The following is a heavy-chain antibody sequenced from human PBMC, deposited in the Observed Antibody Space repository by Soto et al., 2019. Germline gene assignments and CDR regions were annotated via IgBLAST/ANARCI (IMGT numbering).Heavy chain of an antibody. CDR2: IGTAGDT. CDR1: GFTFSSYD. V-gene: IGHV3-13*01. J-gene: IGHJ3*02. Sequence: GGSLRLSCAASGFTFSSYDMHWVRQATGKGLEWVSAIGTAGDTYYPGSVKGRFTISRENAKNSLYLQMNSLRAEDTAVYYCARGPYDYGDYTAAFDIWGQGTMVTVSS. D-gene: IGHD4-17*01. CDR3: ARGPYDYGDYTAAFDI.